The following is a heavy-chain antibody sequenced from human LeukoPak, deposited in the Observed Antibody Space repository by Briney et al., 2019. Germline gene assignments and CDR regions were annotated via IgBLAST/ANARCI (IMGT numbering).Heavy chain of an antibody. V-gene: IGHV4-59*08. Sequence: SETLSLTCTLSGGSLSSYHWSWFRQPPGKGLEWMGHVFYTGKAVYNPSLTGRVTISVDTSKNQFSLRLASVTAADTALYYCARLSRGAGAAKTFDYWGQGILVTVSS. J-gene: IGHJ4*02. CDR2: VFYTGKA. D-gene: IGHD6-13*01. CDR1: GGSLSSYH. CDR3: ARLSRGAGAAKTFDY.